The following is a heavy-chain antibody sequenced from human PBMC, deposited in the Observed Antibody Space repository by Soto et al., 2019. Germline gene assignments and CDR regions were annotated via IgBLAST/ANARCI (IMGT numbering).Heavy chain of an antibody. J-gene: IGHJ5*02. CDR1: GYTFTSYG. CDR3: AKDLRWLRFSGLSNWFDP. Sequence: ASVKVSCKASGYTFTSYGISWVRQAPGQGLEWMGWISAYNGNTNYAQKFQGRVTITADESTSTAYMELSSLRAEDTAVYYCAKDLRWLRFSGLSNWFDPWGQGTLVTVSS. V-gene: IGHV1-18*01. D-gene: IGHD5-12*01. CDR2: ISAYNGNT.